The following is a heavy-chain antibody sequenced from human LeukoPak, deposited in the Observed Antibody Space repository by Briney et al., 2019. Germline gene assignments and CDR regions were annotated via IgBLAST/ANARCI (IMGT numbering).Heavy chain of an antibody. D-gene: IGHD6-19*01. V-gene: IGHV4-59*08. CDR2: VYYTGAT. CDR1: GGSIGNNY. Sequence: SETLSLTCTVSGGSIGNNYWTWIRQPPGKGLEYIGYVYYTGATNYNPSLKSRVTISVDTSKSQFSLKLSSVTAADTAVYFCAKYGNSGWVIDNWGQGALVTVSS. CDR3: AKYGNSGWVIDN. J-gene: IGHJ4*02.